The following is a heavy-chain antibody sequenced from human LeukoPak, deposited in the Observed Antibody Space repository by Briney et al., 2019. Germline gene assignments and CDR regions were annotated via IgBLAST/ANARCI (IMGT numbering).Heavy chain of an antibody. Sequence: GGSLRLSCAASGFTFSSYAMSWVRQAPGKGLEWVSAISGSGGSTYYADPVKGRFTISRDNSKNTLYLQMNSLRAEDTAVYYCAKKDGDYPRYYYYYYGMDVWGKGTTVTVSS. J-gene: IGHJ6*04. CDR3: AKKDGDYPRYYYYYYGMDV. D-gene: IGHD4-17*01. CDR2: ISGSGGST. V-gene: IGHV3-23*01. CDR1: GFTFSSYA.